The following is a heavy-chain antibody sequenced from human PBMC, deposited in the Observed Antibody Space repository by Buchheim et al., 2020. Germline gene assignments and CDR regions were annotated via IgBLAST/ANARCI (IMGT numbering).Heavy chain of an antibody. Sequence: EVQLVESGGGLVQPGGSLRLSCAASGFTFSNYCMHWVRRAPGKGLVWVARINGDGSSTSYADSVKGRFTISRDTAKNTLYLQMNSLRSEDTAVYYCAKALAGSLVHYWGQGTL. J-gene: IGHJ4*02. D-gene: IGHD6-19*01. CDR1: GFTFSNYC. CDR2: INGDGSST. CDR3: AKALAGSLVHY. V-gene: IGHV3-74*02.